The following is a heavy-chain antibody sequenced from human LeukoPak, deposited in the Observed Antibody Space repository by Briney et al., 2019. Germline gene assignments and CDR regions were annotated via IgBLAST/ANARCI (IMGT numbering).Heavy chain of an antibody. CDR2: IYYSGST. CDR1: GGSISSYY. CDR3: ARHGVFLGYYYDSSGYQDYFDY. V-gene: IGHV4-59*08. D-gene: IGHD3-22*01. J-gene: IGHJ4*02. Sequence: SETLSLTCTVSGGSISSYYWSWIRQPPGKGLEWIGYIYYSGSTNYNPSLKSRVTISVDTSKNQFSLKLSSVTAADTAVYYCARHGVFLGYYYDSSGYQDYFDYWGQGTLVTVSS.